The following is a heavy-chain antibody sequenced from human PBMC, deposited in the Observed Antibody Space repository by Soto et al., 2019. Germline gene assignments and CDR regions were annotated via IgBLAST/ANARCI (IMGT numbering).Heavy chain of an antibody. CDR1: GYTFTADY. CDR2: INPKFGDT. V-gene: IGHV1-2*02. J-gene: IGHJ6*02. CDR3: ARNMDYYYGPGSGNGHGF. Sequence: QVQLVQSGAEVKEPGDSVRVSCEASGYTFTADYIHWVRQAPGQGLEWMGWINPKFGDTTYAQDFQGRVSMTRDMSISTVYMELRRLTSDDTAIYYCARNMDYYYGPGSGNGHGFWGQGTTVTVFS. D-gene: IGHD3-10*01.